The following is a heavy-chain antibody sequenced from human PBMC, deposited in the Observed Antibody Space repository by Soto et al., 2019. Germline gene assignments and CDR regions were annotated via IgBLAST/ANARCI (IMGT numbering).Heavy chain of an antibody. CDR3: ARDLPAATGGLDY. CDR2: IWYDGSNK. D-gene: IGHD6-25*01. J-gene: IGHJ4*02. Sequence: QVQLVESGGGVVRPGRSLRLSGAASGFTFSSYGMHWVRQAPGKGLEWVAVIWYDGSNKYYADSVKGRFTISRDNSKNTLYLQMNSLRAEDTAVYYCARDLPAATGGLDYWGQGTLVTVSS. CDR1: GFTFSSYG. V-gene: IGHV3-33*01.